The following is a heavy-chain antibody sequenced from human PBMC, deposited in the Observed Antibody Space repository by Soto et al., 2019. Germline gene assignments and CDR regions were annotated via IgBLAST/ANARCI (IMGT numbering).Heavy chain of an antibody. CDR3: ASEGNWNYPYYYYYGMDV. V-gene: IGHV1-18*01. CDR2: ISAYNGNT. D-gene: IGHD1-7*01. Sequence: QVQLVQSGAEVKKPGASVKVSCKASGYTFTSYGISWVRQAPGQGREWMGWISAYNGNTNYAQKRQGRVTMTTDTATSTAYMELRSLRSDDTAVYYCASEGNWNYPYYYYYGMDVWGQGTTVTVSS. J-gene: IGHJ6*02. CDR1: GYTFTSYG.